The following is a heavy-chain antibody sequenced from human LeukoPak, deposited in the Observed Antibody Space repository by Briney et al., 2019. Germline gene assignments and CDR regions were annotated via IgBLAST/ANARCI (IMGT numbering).Heavy chain of an antibody. CDR3: ARGRSNYYGMDV. D-gene: IGHD1-26*01. CDR1: DGSINSYY. Sequence: SETLSLTCSVSDGSINSYYWNWIRRPPGKGLEWIGYIYYNGNTNYSPSLKSRVTMSVDTSKNLFSLKVSSVTAAGTAVYYCARGRSNYYGMDVWGQGTTVTVSS. CDR2: IYYNGNT. J-gene: IGHJ6*02. V-gene: IGHV4-59*01.